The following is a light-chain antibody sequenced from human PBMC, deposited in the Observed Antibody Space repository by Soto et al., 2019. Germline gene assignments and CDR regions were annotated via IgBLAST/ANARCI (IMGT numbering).Light chain of an antibody. Sequence: DIQMTHSPSTLAASVGDRVTITSRASQTISSWLAWYQQKPGKAPKLLIYKASTLKSGVPSRFSGSGSGTEFTLTISSLQPDDFATYYCQHYNSYSEAFGQGTKVDI. CDR3: QHYNSYSEA. J-gene: IGKJ1*01. CDR1: QTISSW. V-gene: IGKV1-5*03. CDR2: KAS.